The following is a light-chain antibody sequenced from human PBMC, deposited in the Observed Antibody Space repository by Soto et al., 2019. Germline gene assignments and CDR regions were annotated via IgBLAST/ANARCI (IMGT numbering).Light chain of an antibody. V-gene: IGLV1-51*02. Sequence: QSVLTQPTSVSAAPGQKVTISCSGSSSNIGNNYVSWYQQLPGTAPKLLIYENNKRPSGIPDRFSGSKSGTSATLGITGPQAGDEADYNCVTWDSSPWVFGGGTKLTVL. CDR1: SSNIGNNY. J-gene: IGLJ3*02. CDR2: ENN. CDR3: VTWDSSPWV.